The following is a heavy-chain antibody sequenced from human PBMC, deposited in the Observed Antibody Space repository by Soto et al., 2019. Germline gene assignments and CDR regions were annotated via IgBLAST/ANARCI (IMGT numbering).Heavy chain of an antibody. CDR1: GGSISSSSYC. CDR2: IYYSGST. J-gene: IGHJ6*03. CDR3: ARQRRHYYYMDV. Sequence: SETLSLTCTVSGGSISSSSYCWGWIRQPPGKGLEWIGSIYYSGSTYYNPSLKSRVTISVDTSKNQFSLKLSSVTAADTAVYYCARQRRHYYYMDVWGKGTTVTVSS. V-gene: IGHV4-39*01.